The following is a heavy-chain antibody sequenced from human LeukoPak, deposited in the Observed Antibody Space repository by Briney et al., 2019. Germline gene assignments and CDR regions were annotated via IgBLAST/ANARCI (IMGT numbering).Heavy chain of an antibody. CDR3: ARGLLGGPKSGYSYGIDY. D-gene: IGHD5-18*01. J-gene: IGHJ4*02. CDR2: INPSGGST. CDR1: GYTFTSYY. Sequence: GASVKVSCKASGYTFTSYYMHWVRQAPGQGLEWMGIINPSGGSTSYAQKFQGRVTMTRDTSTSTVYMELSSLRSEDMAVYYCARGLLGGPKSGYSYGIDYWGQGTLVTVSS. V-gene: IGHV1-46*01.